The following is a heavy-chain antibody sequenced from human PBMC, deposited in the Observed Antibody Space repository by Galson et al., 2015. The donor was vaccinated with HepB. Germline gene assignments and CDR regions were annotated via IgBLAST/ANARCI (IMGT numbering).Heavy chain of an antibody. CDR1: GYTFTGYY. CDR2: INPNSGGT. J-gene: IGHJ5*02. Sequence: SVKVSCKASGYTFTGYYMHWVRQAPRQGLEWMGWINPNSGGTNYAQKFQGRVTMTRDTSISTAYMELSRLRSDDTAVYYCARLGYDSSGYYYTLVSWGQGTLVTVSS. CDR3: ARLGYDSSGYYYTLVS. V-gene: IGHV1-2*02. D-gene: IGHD3-22*01.